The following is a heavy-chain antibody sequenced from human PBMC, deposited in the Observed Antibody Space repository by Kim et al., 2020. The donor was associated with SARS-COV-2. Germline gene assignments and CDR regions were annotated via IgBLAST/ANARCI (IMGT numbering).Heavy chain of an antibody. CDR3: VRGGLYNGGWYGLRTYYFYC. CDR2: IKQDGTET. D-gene: IGHD6-19*01. J-gene: IGHJ4*01. CDR1: GFTFSAYF. V-gene: IGHV3-7*03. Sequence: GGSLRLSCAVSGFTFSAYFMSWVRQTAGKGLEWVANIKQDGTETYYVASVEGRFTISRDNDKNSLYLQMNSLRVQDTAVYYCVRGGLYNGGWYGLRTYYFYCWRHGNLVTVSS.